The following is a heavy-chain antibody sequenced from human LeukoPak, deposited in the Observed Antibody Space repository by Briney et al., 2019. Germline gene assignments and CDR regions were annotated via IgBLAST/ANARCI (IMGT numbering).Heavy chain of an antibody. V-gene: IGHV4-34*01. J-gene: IGHJ3*02. D-gene: IGHD2-15*01. CDR2: INHSGST. CDR3: ARVILGDAFDI. CDR1: GGSFSGYY. Sequence: SETLSLTCAVYGGSFSGYYWSWIRQPPGKGLEWIGEINHSGSTNYNPSLKSRVTISADTSKNQFSLKLSSVTAADTAVYYCARVILGDAFDIWGQGTMVTVSS.